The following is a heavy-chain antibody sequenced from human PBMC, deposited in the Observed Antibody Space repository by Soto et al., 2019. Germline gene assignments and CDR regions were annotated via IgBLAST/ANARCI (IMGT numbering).Heavy chain of an antibody. CDR1: GYTFTSYG. CDR2: ISAHNGNT. CDR3: ARDPDIFDY. J-gene: IGHJ4*02. V-gene: IGHV1-18*01. Sequence: QVQLVQSGAEVKKPGASVKVSCKASGYTFTSYGIRWVRQAPGQGLEWMGWISAHNGNTKYAQKVQGRVTMTTDTSTSTAYMELMRLRADDTDVYYCARDPDIFDYWGQGTLVTVSS.